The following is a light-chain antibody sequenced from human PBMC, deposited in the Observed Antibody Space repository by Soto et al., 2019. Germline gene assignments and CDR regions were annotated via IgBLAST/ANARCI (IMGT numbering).Light chain of an antibody. CDR1: TSDVGGYNY. V-gene: IGLV2-11*01. J-gene: IGLJ3*02. CDR2: DVS. CDR3: CSYAGTYTGV. Sequence: QSALTQPRSVSGSPGQSVTISCTGTTSDVGGYNYVSWYQHHPGKAPKLMIYDVSKRPSGVPDHFSGSRSGNTASLTISGLQAEDEADYYCCSYAGTYTGVFGGGTKLTVL.